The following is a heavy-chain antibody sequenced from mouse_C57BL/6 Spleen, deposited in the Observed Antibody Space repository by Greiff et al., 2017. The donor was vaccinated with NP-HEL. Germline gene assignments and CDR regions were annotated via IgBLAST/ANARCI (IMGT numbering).Heavy chain of an antibody. CDR1: GYTFTSYW. CDR2: IDPSDSET. Sequence: QVQLQQPGAELVRPGSSVKLSCKASGYTFTSYWMHWVKQRPIQGLEWIGNIDPSDSETHYNQKFKDKATLTVDQSSSTAYMQLSSLTSEDSAVYYCARRRTDYYAMDYWGQGTSVTVSS. V-gene: IGHV1-52*01. CDR3: ARRRTDYYAMDY. J-gene: IGHJ4*01.